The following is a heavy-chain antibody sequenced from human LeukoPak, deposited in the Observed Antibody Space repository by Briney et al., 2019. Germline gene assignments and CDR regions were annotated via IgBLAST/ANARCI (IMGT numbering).Heavy chain of an antibody. CDR2: IYYGGGT. J-gene: IGHJ5*02. CDR1: GGSIRDYY. Sequence: PSDTLSLTCTVPGGSIRDYYWTWIRQPPGKGLQWIGYIYYGGGTNYNPSLKSRVTISVDTSKNQFSLRLRSVTAADTAVYYCATSPRRALANWFDPWGQGTLVTVSS. CDR3: ATSPRRALANWFDP. D-gene: IGHD3-3*02. V-gene: IGHV4-59*01.